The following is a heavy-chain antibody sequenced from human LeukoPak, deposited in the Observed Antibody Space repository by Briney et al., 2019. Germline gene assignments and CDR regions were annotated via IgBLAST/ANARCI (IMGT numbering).Heavy chain of an antibody. CDR2: IYPGDSDT. D-gene: IGHD3-22*01. J-gene: IGHJ3*02. CDR1: GYSFTSYW. V-gene: IGHV5-51*01. CDR3: ARRRYYYDSSGPGDAFDI. Sequence: GESLKISCKGSGYSFTSYWIGWVRQLPGKGLEWMGIIYPGDSDTRYSPSFQGQVTISADKSISTAYLRWSSLKASDTAMYYCARRRYYYDSSGPGDAFDIWGQGTMVTVSS.